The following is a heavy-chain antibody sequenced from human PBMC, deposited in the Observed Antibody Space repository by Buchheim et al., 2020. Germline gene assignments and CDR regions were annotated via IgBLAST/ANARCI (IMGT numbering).Heavy chain of an antibody. Sequence: EVQLVESGGGLVQPGESLRLSCAASGFTFSSYSMNWVRQAPGKGLEWVSYISSCSSTIYYADSVKGRFNISRENAKNSLHLQMNSLRAEDTAVYYCARRGSSYLDYWGQGTL. CDR1: GFTFSSYS. CDR2: ISSCSSTI. D-gene: IGHD6-6*01. CDR3: ARRGSSYLDY. J-gene: IGHJ4*02. V-gene: IGHV3-48*01.